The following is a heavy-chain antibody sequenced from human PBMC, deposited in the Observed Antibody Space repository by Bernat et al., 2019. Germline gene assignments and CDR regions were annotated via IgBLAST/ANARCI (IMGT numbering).Heavy chain of an antibody. D-gene: IGHD1-26*01. CDR1: GYTFTSYG. CDR3: ARVGPSSARPYYYYMDV. J-gene: IGHJ6*03. Sequence: QVQLVQSGAEVKKPGASVKVSCKASGYTFTSYGISWVRQAPGQGLEWMGWISAYNGNTNYAQKLQGRVTMTTDTATSTVYMELRSLRSDDAAVYYYARVGPSSARPYYYYMDVWGKGTTVTVSS. CDR2: ISAYNGNT. V-gene: IGHV1-18*04.